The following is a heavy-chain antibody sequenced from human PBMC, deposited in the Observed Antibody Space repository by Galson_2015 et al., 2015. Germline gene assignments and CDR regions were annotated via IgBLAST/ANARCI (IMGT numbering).Heavy chain of an antibody. J-gene: IGHJ3*02. V-gene: IGHV4-34*01. CDR1: GGSFSGYY. CDR3: ARVRSGYYPDAFDI. Sequence: SETLSLTCAVYGGSFSGYYWSWIRQPPGKGLEWVGEINHSGSTNYNPSLKSRVTISVDTSKNQFSLKLSSVTAADTAVYYCARVRSGYYPDAFDIWGQGTMVTVSS. D-gene: IGHD3-3*01. CDR2: INHSGST.